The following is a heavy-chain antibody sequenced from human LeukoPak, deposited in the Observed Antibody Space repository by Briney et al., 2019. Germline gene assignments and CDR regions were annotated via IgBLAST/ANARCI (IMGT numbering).Heavy chain of an antibody. Sequence: PGGSLRLSCAASGFTFSTYSMNWVRQAPGKGLEWVSYISGSSSTIYYADSLKGRFTISRDNAKNSLYLQMNSLRDEDTAVYYCARDSIVGASTDFDYWGQGTLVTVSS. CDR1: GFTFSTYS. V-gene: IGHV3-48*02. J-gene: IGHJ4*02. D-gene: IGHD1-26*01. CDR2: ISGSSSTI. CDR3: ARDSIVGASTDFDY.